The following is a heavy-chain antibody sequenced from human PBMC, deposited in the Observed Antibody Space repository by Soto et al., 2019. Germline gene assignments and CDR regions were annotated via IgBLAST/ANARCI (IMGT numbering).Heavy chain of an antibody. J-gene: IGHJ4*02. Sequence: PGGSLRLSCAASGFSFSNYAMNWVRQAPGKGLEWVSGISGGGGGTYYADSVKGRFIISRDNSKNTVYLQMNSLRAEDTAVYYCARGNYYDFDYWGQGTLVTVSS. CDR1: GFSFSNYA. V-gene: IGHV3-23*01. D-gene: IGHD3-22*01. CDR3: ARGNYYDFDY. CDR2: ISGGGGGT.